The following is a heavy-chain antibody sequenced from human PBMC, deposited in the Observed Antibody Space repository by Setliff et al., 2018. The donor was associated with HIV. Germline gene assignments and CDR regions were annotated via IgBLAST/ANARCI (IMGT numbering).Heavy chain of an antibody. V-gene: IGHV3-30*09. CDR2: ISFDGTGQ. D-gene: IGHD1-20*01. CDR1: GFTFSDHY. CDR3: ARDYAYDWNAVMDA. J-gene: IGHJ6*03. Sequence: PGGSLRLSCAASGFTFSDHYMDWVRQAPGKGLEWLAVISFDGTGQTYGDSVKGRVAISRDNAKNSLYLQMHSLRAEDTAVYYCARDYAYDWNAVMDAWGKGTTVTSP.